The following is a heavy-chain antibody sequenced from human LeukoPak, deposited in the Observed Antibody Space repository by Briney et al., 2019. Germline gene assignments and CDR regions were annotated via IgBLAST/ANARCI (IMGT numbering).Heavy chain of an antibody. J-gene: IGHJ4*02. CDR3: ARSEGMAIDY. V-gene: IGHV4-34*01. Sequence: PSETLSLTCTVSGGSISTYYWSWIRQPPGKGLEWIGEINHSGSTNYNPSLKSRVTISVDTSKNQFSLKLSSVTAADTAVYYCARSEGMAIDYWGQGTLVTVSS. CDR2: INHSGST. D-gene: IGHD5-24*01. CDR1: GGSISTYY.